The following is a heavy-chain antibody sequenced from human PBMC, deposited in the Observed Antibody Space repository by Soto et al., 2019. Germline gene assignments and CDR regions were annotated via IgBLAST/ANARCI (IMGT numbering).Heavy chain of an antibody. D-gene: IGHD3-10*01. V-gene: IGHV4-59*01. Sequence: SETLSLTCTVSGGSISSYYWSWIRQPPGKGLEWIGYIYYSGNTNYNPSLKSRVTMSVHTSKNQFSLRLSSVTAADTAVYYCARGRYYYGSGSFYFDYWGQGTLVTVSS. CDR1: GGSISSYY. CDR2: IYYSGNT. CDR3: ARGRYYYGSGSFYFDY. J-gene: IGHJ4*02.